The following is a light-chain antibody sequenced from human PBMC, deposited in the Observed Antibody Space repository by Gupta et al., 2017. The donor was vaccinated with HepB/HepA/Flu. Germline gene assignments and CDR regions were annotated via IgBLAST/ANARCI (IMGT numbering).Light chain of an antibody. CDR1: SSDLGSYNL. V-gene: IGLV2-23*02. CDR3: CSYAGTNSYWV. CDR2: EVS. J-gene: IGLJ3*02. Sequence: QSALTPPASVSGSPGQSITISCTGPSSDLGSYNLVAWDQQHPGKAPKLMIYEVSKRPSGVSNRFSGSKSGNTASLTISGLQAEDEADYYCCSYAGTNSYWVFGGGTKLTVL.